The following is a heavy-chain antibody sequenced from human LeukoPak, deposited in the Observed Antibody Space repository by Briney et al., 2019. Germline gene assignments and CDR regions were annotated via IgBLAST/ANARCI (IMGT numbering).Heavy chain of an antibody. CDR1: GGSISSYY. Sequence: SETLSLTCTVSGGSISSYYWSWIRQPPGKGLEWIGYIYYSGSTNYNPSLKSRVTISVDTSKNQFSLKLSSVTAADTAVYYCARDSYYYDSSGSYYYYYGMDVWGQGTTVTVSS. CDR3: ARDSYYYDSSGSYYYYYGMDV. J-gene: IGHJ6*02. CDR2: IYYSGST. D-gene: IGHD3-22*01. V-gene: IGHV4-59*12.